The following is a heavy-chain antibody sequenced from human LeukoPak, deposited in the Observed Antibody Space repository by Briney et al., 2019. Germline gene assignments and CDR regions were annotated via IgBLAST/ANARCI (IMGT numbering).Heavy chain of an antibody. CDR2: ISASGSAT. CDR1: GFIFSNYG. Sequence: GGSLRLSCAASGFIFSNYGMNWVRQAPGKGLEWVAAISASGSATSYADSVKGRFTISRDNSKNTLYLQMNSLRAEDTAVYYCARDQVGFDYWGQGTLVTVSS. D-gene: IGHD3-3*01. CDR3: ARDQVGFDY. V-gene: IGHV3-23*01. J-gene: IGHJ4*02.